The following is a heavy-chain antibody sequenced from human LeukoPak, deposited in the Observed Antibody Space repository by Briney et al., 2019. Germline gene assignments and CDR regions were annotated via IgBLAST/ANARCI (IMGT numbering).Heavy chain of an antibody. CDR3: ARGGYGHGFDI. V-gene: IGHV3-21*01. Sequence: GGSLRLSCAASGFTFSSYSMNWVRQAPGKGLEWVSSISSSSSYIYYADSVKGRCTISRDNAKNTVFLQMNSLRVEDTAVYYCARGGYGHGFDIWGQGTMVTVSS. D-gene: IGHD5-18*01. CDR1: GFTFSSYS. CDR2: ISSSSSYI. J-gene: IGHJ3*02.